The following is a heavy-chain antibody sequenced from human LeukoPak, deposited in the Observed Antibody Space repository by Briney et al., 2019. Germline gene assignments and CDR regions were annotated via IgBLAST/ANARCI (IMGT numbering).Heavy chain of an antibody. D-gene: IGHD4-17*01. CDR3: ASFDYGDYWYFDL. V-gene: IGHV4-30-4*01. Sequence: SETLSLTCTVSGGSISSGDYYWSWIRQPPGKGLEWIGYIYYSGSTYYNPSLKSRVTISVDTSKNQFSLKLSSVTAANTAVYYCASFDYGDYWYFDLWGRGTLVTVSS. CDR2: IYYSGST. CDR1: GGSISSGDYY. J-gene: IGHJ2*01.